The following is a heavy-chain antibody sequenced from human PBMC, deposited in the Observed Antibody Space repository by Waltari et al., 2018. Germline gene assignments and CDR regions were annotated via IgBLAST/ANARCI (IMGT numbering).Heavy chain of an antibody. CDR3: AKYGSGRSHSDY. J-gene: IGHJ4*02. D-gene: IGHD3-10*01. V-gene: IGHV3-21*01. CDR1: GFTFSSYS. CDR2: ISRSSSYI. Sequence: EVQLVESGGGLVKPGGSLRLSCAASGFTFSSYSMNWVRQAPGKGLEWVSSISRSSSYISYADSVKCRFTISRDNAKNSLYLQMNSLRAEDTAVYYCAKYGSGRSHSDYWGQGTLVTVSS.